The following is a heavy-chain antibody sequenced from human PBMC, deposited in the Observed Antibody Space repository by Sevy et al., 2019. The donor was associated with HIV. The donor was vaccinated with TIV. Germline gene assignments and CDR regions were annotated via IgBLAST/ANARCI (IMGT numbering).Heavy chain of an antibody. V-gene: IGHV3-23*01. Sequence: GGSLRLSCTSSGFTFSSYAMNWVRQAPGKGLEWVSTISHSGDSTYYADSVKGRFTISRDNSRKILYLQMKNVKPEDTGVYFCAKDGYSSIYYGELDYWGQGTPVTVSS. J-gene: IGHJ4*02. CDR1: GFTFSSYA. CDR2: ISHSGDST. D-gene: IGHD3-10*01. CDR3: AKDGYSSIYYGELDY.